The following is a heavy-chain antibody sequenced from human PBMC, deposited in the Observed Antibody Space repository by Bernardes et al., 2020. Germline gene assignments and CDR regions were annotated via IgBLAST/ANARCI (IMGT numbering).Heavy chain of an antibody. Sequence: GGSLRLSCAASGFPFSSYWIHWVRQAPGKGLVWVSRINSDGSSTLYADSVKGRFTISRDNAKNTLYLQMNGLRADDTAVYYCVREGIYSGSSSFDYWGQGTLVTVSS. CDR1: GFPFSSYW. CDR3: VREGIYSGSSSFDY. CDR2: INSDGSST. J-gene: IGHJ4*02. D-gene: IGHD1-26*01. V-gene: IGHV3-74*01.